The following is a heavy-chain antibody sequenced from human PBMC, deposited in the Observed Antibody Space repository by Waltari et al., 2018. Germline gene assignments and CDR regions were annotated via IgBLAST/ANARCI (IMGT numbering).Heavy chain of an antibody. J-gene: IGHJ4*02. Sequence: QVQLQESGPGLVKPSETLSLTCTVSGYSISSGYYWGWIRQPPGKGLDWIGSIYHSGSTYYNPSLKSRVTISVDTSKNQFSLKLSSVTAADTAVYYCARVGSGNSLFDYWGQGTLVTVSS. V-gene: IGHV4-38-2*02. CDR2: IYHSGST. CDR1: GYSISSGYY. D-gene: IGHD1-26*01. CDR3: ARVGSGNSLFDY.